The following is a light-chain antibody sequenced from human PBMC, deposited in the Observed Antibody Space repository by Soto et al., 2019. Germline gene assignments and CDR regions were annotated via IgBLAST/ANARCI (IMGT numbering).Light chain of an antibody. J-gene: IGKJ1*01. Sequence: IVMTQSPATMSVSPGERATLSCRASQSVSRTLAWYQQKPGQAPRLLIDGASTRATGIPARFSGSGSGTDFTLTISRLEPEDFAVYYCQQYVSSPWAFGQGTKVDIK. CDR2: GAS. CDR1: QSVSRT. V-gene: IGKV3-15*01. CDR3: QQYVSSPWA.